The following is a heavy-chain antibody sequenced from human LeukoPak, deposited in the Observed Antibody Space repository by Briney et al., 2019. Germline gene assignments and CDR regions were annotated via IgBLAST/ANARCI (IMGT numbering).Heavy chain of an antibody. V-gene: IGHV3-21*01. CDR3: ASTMYRSFHFDY. CDR1: GFTFSSYS. D-gene: IGHD3-10*02. J-gene: IGHJ4*02. Sequence: GGSLRLSCAASGFTFSSYSMNWVRQAPGKGLEWVSSISSSSSCIYYADSVKGRFTISRDNAKNSLYLQMNSLRAEDTAVYYCASTMYRSFHFDYWGQGTLVTVSS. CDR2: ISSSSSCI.